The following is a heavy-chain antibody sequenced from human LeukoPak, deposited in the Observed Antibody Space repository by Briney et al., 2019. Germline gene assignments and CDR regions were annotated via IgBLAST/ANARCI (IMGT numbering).Heavy chain of an antibody. V-gene: IGHV3-66*01. CDR1: GFTVSSNY. Sequence: GGSLRLSCAASGFTVSSNYMNWVRQAPGKGLEWVSVIYSGGSTYYADSVKGRFTISRDNSKNTLYLQMNSLRAEDTAVYYCARGNEYGDYYFDYWGQGTLVSVSS. CDR3: ARGNEYGDYYFDY. CDR2: IYSGGST. D-gene: IGHD4-17*01. J-gene: IGHJ4*02.